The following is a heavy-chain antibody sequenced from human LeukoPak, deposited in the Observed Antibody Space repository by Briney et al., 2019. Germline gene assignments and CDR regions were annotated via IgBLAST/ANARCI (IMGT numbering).Heavy chain of an antibody. J-gene: IGHJ4*02. CDR2: IKQDGSEK. V-gene: IGHV3-7*03. Sequence: GGSLRLSCAASGFTFSSYWMSWVRQAPGKGLEWVANIKQDGSEKYYVDSVKGRFTISRDNAKNSLYLQMNSLRAEDTAVYYCARDHDYVGNYFDYWGQGTLVTVSS. CDR3: ARDHDYVGNYFDY. CDR1: GFTFSSYW. D-gene: IGHD4-23*01.